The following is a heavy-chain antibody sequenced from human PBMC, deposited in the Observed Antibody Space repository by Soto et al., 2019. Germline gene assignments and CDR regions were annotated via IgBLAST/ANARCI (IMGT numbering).Heavy chain of an antibody. J-gene: IGHJ6*02. D-gene: IGHD3-22*01. CDR1: GYTFTRYG. CDR2: ISAYNGNT. V-gene: IGHV1-18*04. Sequence: ASVKVSCKASGYTFTRYGISWVRQAPGQGLEWMGWISAYNGNTNYAQKLQGRVTMTTDTSTSTAYMELRSLRSDDTAVYYCARDKRQWSDSSGYLTSLYYYGMDVWGQGTTVTVSS. CDR3: ARDKRQWSDSSGYLTSLYYYGMDV.